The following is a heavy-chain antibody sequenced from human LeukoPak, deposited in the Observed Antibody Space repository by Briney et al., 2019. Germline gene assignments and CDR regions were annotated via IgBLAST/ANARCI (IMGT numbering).Heavy chain of an antibody. CDR1: GGSISSSNW. J-gene: IGHJ5*02. D-gene: IGHD3-16*01. CDR3: ARGGGGYFGP. CDR2: IYHSGST. Sequence: SETLSLTCAVSGGSISSSNWWSWVRQPPGKGLEWIGEIYHSGSTNYNPSLKSRVTISVDKSENQFSLKLSSVTAADTAVYYCARGGGGYFGPWGQGTLVTVSS. V-gene: IGHV4-4*02.